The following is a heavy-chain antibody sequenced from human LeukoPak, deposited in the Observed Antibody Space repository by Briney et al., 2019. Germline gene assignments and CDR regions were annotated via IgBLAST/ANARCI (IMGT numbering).Heavy chain of an antibody. V-gene: IGHV3-23*01. Sequence: GSPRLSCAASGFTFSSYAMSWVRQAPGKGLEWVSAISGSGGSTYYADSVKGRFTISRDNSKNTLYLQMNSLRAEDTAVYYCANCRRLPNWFDPWGQGTLVTVSS. CDR1: GFTFSSYA. CDR3: ANCRRLPNWFDP. D-gene: IGHD5-12*01. CDR2: ISGSGGST. J-gene: IGHJ5*02.